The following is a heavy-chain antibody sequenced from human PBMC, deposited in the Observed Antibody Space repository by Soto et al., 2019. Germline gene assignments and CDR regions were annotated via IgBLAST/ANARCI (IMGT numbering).Heavy chain of an antibody. CDR3: ASPKIAFYNWFDP. CDR1: GVSISSSAYY. CDR2: IYYSGGT. D-gene: IGHD3-3*02. J-gene: IGHJ5*02. V-gene: IGHV4-39*01. Sequence: PSETLSLTCSGSGVSISSSAYYGGWIRQPPGKGLEWIGSIYYSGGTYYNPSLKSRVTISVDTSKNQFSLKLSSVTAADTAVYYCASPKIAFYNWFDPWGQGTLVTVS.